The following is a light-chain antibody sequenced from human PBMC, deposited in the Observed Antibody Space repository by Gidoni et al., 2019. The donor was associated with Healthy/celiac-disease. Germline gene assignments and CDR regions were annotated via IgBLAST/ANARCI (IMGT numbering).Light chain of an antibody. CDR1: QDISNY. V-gene: IGKV1-33*01. J-gene: IGKJ4*01. CDR3: QQYDKSLT. Sequence: DIQMTQSPSSLSASVGDRVTITCQASQDISNYLNWYQQKPGKAPKLLIYDASNLETGVPSRFSGSGSGTDFTITISSLQPDDIATYYCQQYDKSLTFGGGTKVEIK. CDR2: DAS.